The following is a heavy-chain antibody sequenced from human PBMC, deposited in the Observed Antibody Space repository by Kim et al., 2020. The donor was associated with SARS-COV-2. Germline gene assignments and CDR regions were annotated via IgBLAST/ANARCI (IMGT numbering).Heavy chain of an antibody. Sequence: NYNPSLKSRVTISVDTSKNQFSLKLSSVTAADTAVYYCASSTFGELLSTYWGQGTLVTVSS. D-gene: IGHD3-10*01. V-gene: IGHV4-34*01. CDR3: ASSTFGELLSTY. J-gene: IGHJ4*02.